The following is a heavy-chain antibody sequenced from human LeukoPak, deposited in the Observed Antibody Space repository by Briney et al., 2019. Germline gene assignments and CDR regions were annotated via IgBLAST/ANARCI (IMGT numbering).Heavy chain of an antibody. CDR3: AREAKEVGAGLYYYYYGMDV. J-gene: IGHJ6*02. V-gene: IGHV4-59*01. CDR1: GGSISSYY. Sequence: SETLSLTCTVSGGSISSYYWSWIRQPPGKGLEWIGYIYYSGSTNYNPSLKSRVTISVDTSKNQFSLKLSSVTAADTAVYYCAREAKEVGAGLYYYYYGMDVWGQGTTVTVSS. CDR2: IYYSGST. D-gene: IGHD1-26*01.